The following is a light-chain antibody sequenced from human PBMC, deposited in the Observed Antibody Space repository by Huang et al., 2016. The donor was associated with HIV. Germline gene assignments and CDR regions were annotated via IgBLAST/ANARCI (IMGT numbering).Light chain of an antibody. Sequence: IQMTQSPTPLSASVGDRVSIACRASQSISTYLNWYQQKPGKAPKLFISSASALHSGVPSRFSGSGSGTDFTLTIRGLQLDDFATYYCQQSYSALSSFGPGTRL. CDR3: QQSYSALSS. CDR2: SAS. CDR1: QSISTY. J-gene: IGKJ5*01. V-gene: IGKV1-39*01.